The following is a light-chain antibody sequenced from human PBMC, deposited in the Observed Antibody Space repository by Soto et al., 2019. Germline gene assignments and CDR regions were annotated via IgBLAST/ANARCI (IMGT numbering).Light chain of an antibody. CDR3: QQYDNLPLT. V-gene: IGKV1-33*01. CDR2: DAS. Sequence: DIQITQSPCSLAASVGDRVTLTCKASQDISNYLNWYQQKPGKAPKLLIYDASNLETGVPSRFSGSGSGTDFTFTISSLQPEDSATYDGQQYDNLPLTVGQGTRLEIK. CDR1: QDISNY. J-gene: IGKJ5*01.